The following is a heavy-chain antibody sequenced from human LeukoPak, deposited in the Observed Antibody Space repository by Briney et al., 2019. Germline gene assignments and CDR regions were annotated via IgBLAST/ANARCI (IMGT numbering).Heavy chain of an antibody. V-gene: IGHV4-59*01. CDR1: DDSITIYY. D-gene: IGHD3-16*01. CDR3: ARSGGTGGAFDI. Sequence: SETLSLTCSVSDDSITIYYWTWIRQPPGKGLEWIGYIDHTGTTNYNPSLNSRVTISRDTSKNHFSLQLSSVTAADTAVYYCARSGGTGGAFDIWGQGTMVTVSS. CDR2: IDHTGTT. J-gene: IGHJ3*02.